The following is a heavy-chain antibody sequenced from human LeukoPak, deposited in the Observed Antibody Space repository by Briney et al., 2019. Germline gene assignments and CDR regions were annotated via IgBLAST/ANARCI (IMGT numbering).Heavy chain of an antibody. Sequence: GGSLRLSCAASGFTFSSYWMSWVRQAPGTGLEWVAFIRYDGTNKYYADSVKGRFTISRDNSKNVLYVQMNRLRVEDMAVYYCAGPSSSGVGYWGQGTLVTVSS. V-gene: IGHV3-30*02. CDR1: GFTFSSYW. CDR2: IRYDGTNK. D-gene: IGHD6-6*01. J-gene: IGHJ4*02. CDR3: AGPSSSGVGY.